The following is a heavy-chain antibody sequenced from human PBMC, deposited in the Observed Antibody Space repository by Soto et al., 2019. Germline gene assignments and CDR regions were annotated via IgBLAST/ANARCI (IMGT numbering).Heavy chain of an antibody. CDR2: INPNGGST. J-gene: IGHJ4*02. CDR1: ADTFTSYY. D-gene: IGHD3-16*01. V-gene: IGHV1-46*01. Sequence: GASVKVSFKAPADTFTSYYIHWLRQAPGHGLEWMGIINPNGGSTRFAQTFQGRITMTTDTSTSTVYMELRSLRSEDTAVYYCAREFPYYVSSDSYLDYWGQGALVTVSS. CDR3: AREFPYYVSSDSYLDY.